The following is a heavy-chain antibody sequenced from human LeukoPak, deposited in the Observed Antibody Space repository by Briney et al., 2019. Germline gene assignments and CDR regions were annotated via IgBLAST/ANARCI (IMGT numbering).Heavy chain of an antibody. D-gene: IGHD6-6*01. CDR3: ARDGRYNSSSGWFDP. Sequence: GGSLRLSCAASGFTFSSYSMNWVRQAPGKGLEWVSSISSSSSYIYYADSVKGRFTISRDNAKNSLYLQMNSLRAEDTAVYYCARDGRYNSSSGWFDPWGQGTLVTVSS. J-gene: IGHJ5*02. CDR2: ISSSSSYI. CDR1: GFTFSSYS. V-gene: IGHV3-21*01.